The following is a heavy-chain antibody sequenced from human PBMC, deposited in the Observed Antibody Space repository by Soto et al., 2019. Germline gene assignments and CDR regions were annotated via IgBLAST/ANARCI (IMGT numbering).Heavy chain of an antibody. D-gene: IGHD2-21*02. CDR1: GFTFGSYW. CDR2: IKLDGSAT. Sequence: GGSLRLSCAVSGFTFGSYWMNWVRLIPGKGLEWVAYIKLDGSATYYVDSVKGRFTISRDNAKNSLYLQMNSLRVEDTSVYYCARAGYCGPGCYYYFDYWGQGTLVTVSS. V-gene: IGHV3-7*01. J-gene: IGHJ4*02. CDR3: ARAGYCGPGCYYYFDY.